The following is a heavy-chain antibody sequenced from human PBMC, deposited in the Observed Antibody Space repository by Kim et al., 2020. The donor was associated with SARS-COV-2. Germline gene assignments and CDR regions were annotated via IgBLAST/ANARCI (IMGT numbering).Heavy chain of an antibody. CDR3: ATNIVVVPAASFIYYYYGMDV. Sequence: SETLSLTCTVSGGSISSSSYYWGWIRQPPGKGLEWIGSIYYSGSTYYNPSLKSRVTISVDTSKYQFSLKLSSVTAADTGVYYCATNIVVVPAASFIYYYYGMDVWGQGTAVTVSS. CDR1: GGSISSSSYY. J-gene: IGHJ6*02. V-gene: IGHV4-39*01. CDR2: IYYSGST. D-gene: IGHD2-2*01.